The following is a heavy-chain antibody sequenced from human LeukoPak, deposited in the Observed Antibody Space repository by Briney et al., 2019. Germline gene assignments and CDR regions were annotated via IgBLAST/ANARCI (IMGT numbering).Heavy chain of an antibody. J-gene: IGHJ4*02. CDR2: ITGSSYTI. V-gene: IGHV3-48*01. CDR3: ARDLWNTAMDY. CDR1: GYTFSSYS. Sequence: GGSLRLSCAASGYTFSSYSMNWVRQAPGKGLEWISYITGSSYTIYYADSVKGRFTISRDNAKNSLYLQMNSLRAEDTAVYYCARDLWNTAMDYWGQGTLVTVSS. D-gene: IGHD5-18*01.